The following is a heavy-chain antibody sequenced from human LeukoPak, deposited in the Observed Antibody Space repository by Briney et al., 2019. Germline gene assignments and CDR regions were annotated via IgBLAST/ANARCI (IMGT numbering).Heavy chain of an antibody. D-gene: IGHD5-24*01. CDR3: AKIKNNYDY. J-gene: IGHJ4*02. V-gene: IGHV3-30*18. CDR2: ISPHGDIE. CDR1: GFTFTTFG. Sequence: GGSLRLSCAASGFTFTTFGIHWVRQAPGKGLEWVAAISPHGDIEYYTDSVKGRFTISRDNSKNMIYLQMNSLRGEDSAVYYCAKIKNNYDYWGQGNLVTVSS.